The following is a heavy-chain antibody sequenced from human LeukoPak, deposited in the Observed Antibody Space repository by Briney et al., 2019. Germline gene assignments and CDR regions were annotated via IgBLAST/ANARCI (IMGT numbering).Heavy chain of an antibody. V-gene: IGHV1-69*06. CDR3: ARDPAYNWNYYYFDY. J-gene: IGHJ4*02. CDR2: IIPIFGTA. Sequence: ASVKVSCKASGYTFTSYGISWVRQAPGQGLEWMGGIIPIFGTANYAQKFQGRVTITADKSTSTAYMELSSLRSEDTAVYYCARDPAYNWNYYYFDYWGREPWSPSPQ. CDR1: GYTFTSYG. D-gene: IGHD1-7*01.